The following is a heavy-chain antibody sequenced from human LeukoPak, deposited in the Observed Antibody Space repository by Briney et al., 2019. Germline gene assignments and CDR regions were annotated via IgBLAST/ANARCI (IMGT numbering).Heavy chain of an antibody. CDR3: AKDYELTGTLIYYFDY. J-gene: IGHJ4*02. CDR1: GFAFDSFA. V-gene: IGHV3-23*01. Sequence: GGSLRLSCAASGFAFDSFAMSWVRQAPGQGLAWVSSIGDSGSHTYYADSVKGRFTISRDNSKNTMYLQMNSLRAEDTALYYCAKDYELTGTLIYYFDYWGQGTLVTVSS. CDR2: IGDSGSHT. D-gene: IGHD1-20*01.